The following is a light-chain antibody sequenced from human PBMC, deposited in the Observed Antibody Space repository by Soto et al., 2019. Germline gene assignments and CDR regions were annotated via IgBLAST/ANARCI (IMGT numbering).Light chain of an antibody. CDR2: DVS. CDR1: HSISTW. J-gene: IGKJ1*01. V-gene: IGKV1-5*01. CDR3: QQYDNSRM. Sequence: DIQMTQSPSTLSASVGARVTITCRASHSISTWLAWYQQKPGRAPRLLIFDVSNLERGVPSSFHGSGSGTECTLTITSLQPEDFAIYYCQQYDNSRMFGQGTKVDFK.